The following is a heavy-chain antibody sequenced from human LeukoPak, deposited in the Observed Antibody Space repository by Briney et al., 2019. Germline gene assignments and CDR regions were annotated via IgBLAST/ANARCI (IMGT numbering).Heavy chain of an antibody. Sequence: ASVKVSCKASGYTFTSYAMHWVRQAPGLRLEWMGWINAGNGNTKYSQKFQGRVTIIRDTSASTAYMELSSLRSEDTAVYYCASTNENDYGDKAQDDAFDIWGQGTMVTVSS. CDR1: GYTFTSYA. J-gene: IGHJ3*02. CDR2: INAGNGNT. CDR3: ASTNENDYGDKAQDDAFDI. D-gene: IGHD4-17*01. V-gene: IGHV1-3*01.